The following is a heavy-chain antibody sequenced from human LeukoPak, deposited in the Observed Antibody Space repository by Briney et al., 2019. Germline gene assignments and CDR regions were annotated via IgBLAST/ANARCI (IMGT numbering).Heavy chain of an antibody. J-gene: IGHJ4*02. V-gene: IGHV4-59*01. CDR1: GGSISSYY. CDR3: AGVSGYDWESFYDY. D-gene: IGHD5-12*01. Sequence: SETLSLTCTVSGGSISSYYWSWIRQPPGKGLEWIGYIYYSGSTNYNPSLKSRVTISVDTSKNQFSLKLRSVTAADTAVYYCAGVSGYDWESFYDYWGQGTLVTVSS. CDR2: IYYSGST.